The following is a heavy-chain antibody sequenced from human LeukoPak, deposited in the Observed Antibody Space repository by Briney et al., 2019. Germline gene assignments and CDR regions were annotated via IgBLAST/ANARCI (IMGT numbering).Heavy chain of an antibody. V-gene: IGHV4-59*01. CDR3: ARDSRGGGPDFDY. Sequence: SETLSLTCTVSGGSISSYYWSWIRQPPGKGLEWIGYIYYSGSTNYNPSLKSRVTISIDTSRNQFSLKLSSVTAADTAVYYCARDSRGGGPDFDYWGQGTLVTVSS. J-gene: IGHJ4*02. CDR1: GGSISSYY. D-gene: IGHD3-16*01. CDR2: IYYSGST.